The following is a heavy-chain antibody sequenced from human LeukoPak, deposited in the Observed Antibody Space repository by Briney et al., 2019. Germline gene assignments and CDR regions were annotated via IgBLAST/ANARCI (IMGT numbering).Heavy chain of an antibody. D-gene: IGHD3-10*01. CDR3: AKRGVVIRVILVGFHKEAYYFDS. V-gene: IGHV3-23*01. CDR2: ISDTGGRT. J-gene: IGHJ4*02. Sequence: GGSLRLSCAVSGITLSNYGMSWVRQAPGRGLEWVAGISDTGGRTNYADSVKGRFTISRDNPKNILYLQMNSLRAEDTAVYFCAKRGVVIRVILVGFHKEAYYFDSWGRGALVTVSS. CDR1: GITLSNYG.